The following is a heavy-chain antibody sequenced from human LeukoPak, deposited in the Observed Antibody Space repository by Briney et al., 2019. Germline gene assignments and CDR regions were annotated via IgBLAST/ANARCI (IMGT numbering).Heavy chain of an antibody. J-gene: IGHJ5*02. CDR2: INGGNGNT. CDR3: AREFRVAAAAYP. Sequence: ASVKVSCKASGYTFTSYGISWVRQAPGQGLEWMGWINGGNGNTEYSQNFQGRVTITRDTSASTAYMEVSSLRSEDTAVYYCAREFRVAAAAYPWGQGTLVTVSS. D-gene: IGHD6-25*01. V-gene: IGHV1-3*01. CDR1: GYTFTSYG.